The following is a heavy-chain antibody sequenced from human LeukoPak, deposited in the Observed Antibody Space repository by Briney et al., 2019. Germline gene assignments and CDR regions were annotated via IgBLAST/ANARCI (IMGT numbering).Heavy chain of an antibody. J-gene: IGHJ3*02. CDR2: ISYIGRT. D-gene: IGHD4-17*01. V-gene: IGHV4-59*11. CDR1: DESSSSHS. CDR3: ARDPTTVTKGFDI. Sequence: SESLSLTWTVSDESSSSHSWTWISQPPGKGLEWIGYISYIGRTNYNPSLKSRVTISVDTSKNQVSLKLSSVTAADTAVYYCARDPTTVTKGFDIWGQGTVITVSS.